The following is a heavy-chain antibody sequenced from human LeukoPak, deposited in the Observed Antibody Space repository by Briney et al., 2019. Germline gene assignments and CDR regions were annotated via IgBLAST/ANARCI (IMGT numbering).Heavy chain of an antibody. CDR1: GGSISSYY. D-gene: IGHD3-10*01. J-gene: IGHJ4*02. V-gene: IGHV4-59*01. CDR2: IYYSGST. Sequence: SETLSLTCTVSGGSISSYYWSWIRQPPGKGLEWIGYIYYSGSTNYNPSLKSRVTISVDTSKNQFSLELSSVTAADTAVYYCARARYGSGRHGYFDYWGQGTLVTVSS. CDR3: ARARYGSGRHGYFDY.